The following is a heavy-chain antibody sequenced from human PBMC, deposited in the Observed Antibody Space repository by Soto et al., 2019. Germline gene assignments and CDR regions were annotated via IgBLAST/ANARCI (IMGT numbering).Heavy chain of an antibody. CDR3: ARHVRGERDLIHLMDV. D-gene: IGHD3-10*01. CDR2: FLTDERS. J-gene: IGHJ6*02. V-gene: IGHV4-4*07. Sequence: SETLSLTCSVSGGSISSYSWSWIRQPAGQGLEWIGRFLTDERSNYNPSLEGRVSMSVDTSKHQISLKLRSVTAADTAVYYCARHVRGERDLIHLMDVWGQGTTVTVSS. CDR1: GGSISSYS.